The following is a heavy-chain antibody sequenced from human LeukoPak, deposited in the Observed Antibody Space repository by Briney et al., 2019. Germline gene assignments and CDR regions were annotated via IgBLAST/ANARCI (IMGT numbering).Heavy chain of an antibody. D-gene: IGHD3-16*02. CDR2: INACNGNT. J-gene: IGHJ4*02. CDR3: ARGRIMSTLGGVIATAVSDY. Sequence: GASVTVSCKASGYTFTSYAMHWVRQAPGQRLEWMGWINACNGNTKYSQKFQGRVTITRDTSASTAYMELSSLRSEDTAVYYCARGRIMSTLGGVIATAVSDYWGQGTLVTVSS. V-gene: IGHV1-3*01. CDR1: GYTFTSYA.